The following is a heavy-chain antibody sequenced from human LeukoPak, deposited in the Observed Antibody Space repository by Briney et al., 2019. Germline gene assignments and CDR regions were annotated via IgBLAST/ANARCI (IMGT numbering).Heavy chain of an antibody. J-gene: IGHJ4*02. V-gene: IGHV3-20*04. CDR1: GFTFDEYG. D-gene: IGHD2-15*01. Sequence: GGPLRLSCAVSGFTFDEYGMSWVRQAPGTGLEWGSGINWNGGSTTYADPVKVRLAISRDNTKNSLYLQMHSLRAEDTALYYCARDRSHCSGGSCYPLGDYWGQGTLVTVSS. CDR2: INWNGGST. CDR3: ARDRSHCSGGSCYPLGDY.